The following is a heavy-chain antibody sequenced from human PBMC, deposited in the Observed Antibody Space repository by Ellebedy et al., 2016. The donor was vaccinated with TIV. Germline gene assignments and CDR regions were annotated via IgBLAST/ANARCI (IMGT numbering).Heavy chain of an antibody. V-gene: IGHV4-4*07. CDR2: IYSTGST. J-gene: IGHJ6*02. D-gene: IGHD5/OR15-5a*01. CDR1: GDCIRSYY. Sequence: MPSETLSLTCTVCGDCIRSYYWSWIRQPAGGGLEWIGRIYSTGSTNHSPSLKSRITMSVDMSKNQLSLKLTSVTAADTAVYYCARDRDREVSDVWGQGTTVIVSS. CDR3: ARDRDREVSDV.